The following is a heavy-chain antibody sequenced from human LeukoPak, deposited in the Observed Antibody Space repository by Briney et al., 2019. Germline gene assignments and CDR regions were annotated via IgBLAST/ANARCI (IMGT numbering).Heavy chain of an antibody. Sequence: PGGSLRLSCAASGFTFSSYWVSWVRQAPGKGLEWVANIKQDGSEKYYVDSVKGRFTISRDNAKNSLYLQMNSLRAEDTAVYNCAREGGSGWLTSFFDYWGQGTLVTVSS. J-gene: IGHJ4*02. CDR2: IKQDGSEK. CDR3: AREGGSGWLTSFFDY. CDR1: GFTFSSYW. V-gene: IGHV3-7*01. D-gene: IGHD6-19*01.